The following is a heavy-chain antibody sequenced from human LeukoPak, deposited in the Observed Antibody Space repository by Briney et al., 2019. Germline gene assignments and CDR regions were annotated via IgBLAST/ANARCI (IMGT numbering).Heavy chain of an antibody. D-gene: IGHD6-13*01. Sequence: ETLSLTCTVSGGSISSYFWSWIRQPPGKGLEWIGYIYYSGGTNYNPSLKSRVTISIDTSKNQFSLKLNSVTAADTAVYYCARVGGSSNWYSADVWGQGTTVTVSS. V-gene: IGHV4-59*01. CDR1: GGSISSYF. J-gene: IGHJ6*02. CDR2: IYYSGGT. CDR3: ARVGGSSNWYSADV.